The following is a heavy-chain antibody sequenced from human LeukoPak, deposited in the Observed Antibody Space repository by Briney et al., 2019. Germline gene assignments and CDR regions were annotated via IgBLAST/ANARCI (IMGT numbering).Heavy chain of an antibody. CDR2: MNSDGSST. CDR3: ARGRYNWNDREYGLDV. V-gene: IGHV3-74*03. J-gene: IGHJ6*02. CDR1: GFTFISYW. D-gene: IGHD1-1*01. Sequence: GRSLRLSCAVSGFTFISYWMHWVRQAPGEGLVWVSRMNSDGSSTTYADSVKGRFTISRDNAKNTLYLQMNSLRAEDTAVYYCARGRYNWNDREYGLDVWGQGTTVTVSS.